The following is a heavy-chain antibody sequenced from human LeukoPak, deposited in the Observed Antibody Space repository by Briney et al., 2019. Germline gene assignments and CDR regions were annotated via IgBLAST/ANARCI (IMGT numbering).Heavy chain of an antibody. Sequence: PGRSLRLSCAASGFTFSSSAMHWVRQPPGKGLEWVTVISNGESNKYYADSVKGRFTISRDNSKNMLYLQMNSLRTEDTAVYYCAKVGSGNDYYWGQGTLVTVSS. D-gene: IGHD5-12*01. CDR2: ISNGESNK. J-gene: IGHJ4*02. CDR3: AKVGSGNDYY. CDR1: GFTFSSSA. V-gene: IGHV3-30*18.